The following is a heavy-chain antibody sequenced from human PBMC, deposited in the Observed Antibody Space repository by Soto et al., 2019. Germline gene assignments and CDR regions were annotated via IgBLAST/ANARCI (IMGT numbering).Heavy chain of an antibody. V-gene: IGHV3-23*01. D-gene: IGHD4-17*01. Sequence: PGGSLRLSCAASGFTVSSNYMSWVRQAPGKGLEWVSAISGSGGSTYYADSVKGRFTISRDNSKNTLYLQMNSLRVEDTAVYYCAKALPGDYGAFDIWGQGTMVTVSS. J-gene: IGHJ3*02. CDR3: AKALPGDYGAFDI. CDR1: GFTVSSNY. CDR2: ISGSGGST.